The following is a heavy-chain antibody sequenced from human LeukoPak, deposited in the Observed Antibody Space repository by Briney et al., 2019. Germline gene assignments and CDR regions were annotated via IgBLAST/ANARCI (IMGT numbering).Heavy chain of an antibody. V-gene: IGHV3-66*01. CDR3: ARAPPTWSGFDY. D-gene: IGHD2-8*02. CDR1: GFTVSSSY. Sequence: GKSLRLSCAASGFTVSSSYMNWVRQAPGKGLEWVSVVYSGGSAYYADSVKGRFTISRDNSKNTLYLQMNSLRAEDTAVYYCARAPPTWSGFDYWGQGTLVTVSS. CDR2: VYSGGSA. J-gene: IGHJ4*02.